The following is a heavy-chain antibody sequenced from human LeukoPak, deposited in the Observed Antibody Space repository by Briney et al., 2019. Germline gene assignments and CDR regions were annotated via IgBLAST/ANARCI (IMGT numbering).Heavy chain of an antibody. CDR3: ARETLTGTYYFDY. CDR2: IYHSGST. D-gene: IGHD3-9*01. Sequence: PSETLSLTCAVSGGSISSSNWWSWVRPPPGKGLEWIGEIYHSGSTSYNPSLKSRVTISVDKSKNQFSLKLSSVTAADTAVYYCARETLTGTYYFDYWGQGTLVTVSS. V-gene: IGHV4-4*02. J-gene: IGHJ4*02. CDR1: GGSISSSNW.